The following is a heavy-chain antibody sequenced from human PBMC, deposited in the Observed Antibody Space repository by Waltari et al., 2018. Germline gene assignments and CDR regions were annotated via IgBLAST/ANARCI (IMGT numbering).Heavy chain of an antibody. CDR3: AREVVGAYEGFDY. Sequence: QVQLVQSGAEVKKPGSSVKVSCKASGGTFSSYAISWVRQAPGQGLEWMGGTIPIRGIANYAQKFQGKVAIPADESTSTAYMELSSLRSEDTAVYYCAREVVGAYEGFDYWGQGTLVTVSS. D-gene: IGHD1-26*01. CDR1: GGTFSSYA. CDR2: TIPIRGIA. V-gene: IGHV1-69*04. J-gene: IGHJ4*02.